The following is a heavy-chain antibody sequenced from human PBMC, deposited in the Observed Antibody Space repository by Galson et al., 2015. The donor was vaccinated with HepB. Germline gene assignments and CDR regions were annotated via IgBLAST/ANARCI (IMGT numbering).Heavy chain of an antibody. J-gene: IGHJ3*02. D-gene: IGHD6-19*01. V-gene: IGHV1-2*04. CDR2: INPNSGAK. Sequence: SVKVSCKASGYTFTDYYMHWVRQAPGQGLEWMGWINPNSGAKNYAQKFQGWVTMTRDTSASTAYMDLRTQKSDDTAVYYCARGGSSSWADAFDIWGQGTLVTVSS. CDR1: GYTFTDYY. CDR3: ARGGSSSWADAFDI.